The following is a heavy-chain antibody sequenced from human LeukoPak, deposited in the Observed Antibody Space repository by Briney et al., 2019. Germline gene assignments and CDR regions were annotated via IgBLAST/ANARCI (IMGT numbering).Heavy chain of an antibody. D-gene: IGHD3-10*01. CDR1: GFTFSSYA. CDR3: AKARAKTYYFGSGSYRNEDRSFDY. CDR2: IKQDGNEK. V-gene: IGHV3-7*03. J-gene: IGHJ4*02. Sequence: PGGSLRLSCAASGFTFSSYAMSWVRQAPGKGLEWVANIKQDGNEKYYVDSVKGRFTISRDNAKNSLYLQMNSLRAEDTAVYYCAKARAKTYYFGSGSYRNEDRSFDYWGQGTLVTVSS.